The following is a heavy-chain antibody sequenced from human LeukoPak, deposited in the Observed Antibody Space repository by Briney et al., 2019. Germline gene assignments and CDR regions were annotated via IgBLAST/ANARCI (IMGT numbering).Heavy chain of an antibody. D-gene: IGHD3-22*01. V-gene: IGHV1-18*01. CDR2: ISAYNGNT. J-gene: IGHJ5*02. Sequence: ASVKLSFKASGYTFTSYGISWVRQAPGQGLEWMGWISAYNGNTNYAQKLQGRVTMTTDTSTSTAYMELRSLRSDDTAVYYCARGPRGITMIVVAPMNWFDPWGEGTLVTVSS. CDR1: GYTFTSYG. CDR3: ARGPRGITMIVVAPMNWFDP.